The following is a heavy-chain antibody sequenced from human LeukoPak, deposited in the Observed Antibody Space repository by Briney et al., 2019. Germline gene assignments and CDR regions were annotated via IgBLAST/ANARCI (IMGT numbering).Heavy chain of an antibody. D-gene: IGHD5-18*01. V-gene: IGHV4-4*07. CDR1: GGSISSYY. Sequence: PSEALSLTCTVSGGSISSYYWSWIRQPAGKGLEWIGRIYTSGSTNYNPSLKSRVTMSVDTSKNQFSLKLSSVTAADTAVYYCARDLGLWHPPGFDYWGQGTLVTVSS. CDR3: ARDLGLWHPPGFDY. J-gene: IGHJ4*02. CDR2: IYTSGST.